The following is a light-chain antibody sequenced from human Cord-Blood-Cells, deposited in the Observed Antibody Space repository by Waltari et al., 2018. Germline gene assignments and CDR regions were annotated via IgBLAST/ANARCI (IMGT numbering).Light chain of an antibody. CDR3: QQSYSTST. Sequence: DIQMTQSPSSLSASVGDRVTITCRASQSISSYLNWYQQKPGKAPKLLIYAASSLQSGVPSRCSGSGSGTDCTLTISSLQPEDFATYYCQQSYSTSTFGPGTKVDIK. J-gene: IGKJ3*01. V-gene: IGKV1-39*01. CDR2: AAS. CDR1: QSISSY.